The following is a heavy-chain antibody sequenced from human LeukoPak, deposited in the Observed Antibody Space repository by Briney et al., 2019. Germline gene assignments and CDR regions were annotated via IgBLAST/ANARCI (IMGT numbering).Heavy chain of an antibody. CDR3: ARDSLTVTTGYYGMDV. Sequence: GGSLRLSCGASGFTVSSNYMSWVRQAPGKGLEWVSSISSNSYIKYADSVKGRFTISRDNAKNSLYLQMSSLRAEDTAVYYCARDSLTVTTGYYGMDVWGQGTTVTVSS. CDR1: GFTVSSNY. CDR2: ISSNSYI. J-gene: IGHJ6*02. D-gene: IGHD4-17*01. V-gene: IGHV3-21*01.